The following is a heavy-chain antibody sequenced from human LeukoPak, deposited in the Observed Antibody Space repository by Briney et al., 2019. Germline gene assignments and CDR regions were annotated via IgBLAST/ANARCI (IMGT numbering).Heavy chain of an antibody. CDR3: ASDDYGGNSAA. J-gene: IGHJ5*02. V-gene: IGHV4-61*02. D-gene: IGHD4-23*01. Sequence: SQTLSLTCTVSGGSISSGSYYWSWIRQPAGKGLEWIGRIYTSGSTNYNPSLKSRVTISVDTSKKQFSLKLRSVTAADTAVYYCASDDYGGNSAAWGQGTLVTVSS. CDR1: GGSISSGSYY. CDR2: IYTSGST.